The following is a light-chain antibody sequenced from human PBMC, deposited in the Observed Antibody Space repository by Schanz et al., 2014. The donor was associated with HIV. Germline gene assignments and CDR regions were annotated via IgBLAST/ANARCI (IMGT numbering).Light chain of an antibody. CDR3: CSYAGSRTLL. V-gene: IGLV2-14*03. CDR1: SSDVGAYKY. Sequence: QSALTQPASVSGSPGQSITISCTGTSSDVGAYKYVSWYQQHPGKAPKLMIYDVNNRPSGVSDRFSGSKSGNTASLTISGLQADDEGDYYCCSYAGSRTLLFGGGTKLTVL. J-gene: IGLJ2*01. CDR2: DVN.